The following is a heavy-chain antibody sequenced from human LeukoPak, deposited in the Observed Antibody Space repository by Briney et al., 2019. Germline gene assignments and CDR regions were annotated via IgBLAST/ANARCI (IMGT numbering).Heavy chain of an antibody. V-gene: IGHV6-1*01. CDR1: GDSVSSDSAA. Sequence: SRTLSLTCAISGDSVSSDSAAWNWIRQSPSRGLEWLARTYFRSKWYYDYALAAKGRITINPDTSKNQFSLQLNSVTPEDTAVYFCARDPVGGSTIFDSWGQGTLVTVSS. CDR2: TYFRSKWYY. CDR3: ARDPVGGSTIFDS. J-gene: IGHJ4*02. D-gene: IGHD1-26*01.